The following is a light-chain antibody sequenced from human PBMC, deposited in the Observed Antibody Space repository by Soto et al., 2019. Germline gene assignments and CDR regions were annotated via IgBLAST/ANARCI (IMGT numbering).Light chain of an antibody. CDR2: DAS. Sequence: EIVLTQSPATLSLSPGERATLSCRASQSVSTYLAWYQQKPGQAPRLLIYDASNRATGTPARFSGSGSGTDFTLTISSLESEDFAVYYCQQRSNWPRTFGQGTK. CDR1: QSVSTY. J-gene: IGKJ2*01. V-gene: IGKV3-11*01. CDR3: QQRSNWPRT.